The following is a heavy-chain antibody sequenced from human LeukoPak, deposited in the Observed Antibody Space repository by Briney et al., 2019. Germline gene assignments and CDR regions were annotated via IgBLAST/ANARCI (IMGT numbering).Heavy chain of an antibody. J-gene: IGHJ4*02. CDR2: INPNSGGT. Sequence: ASVKVSCKASGYTFTGYYMHWVRQAPGQGLEWMRWINPNSGGTNYAQKFQGRVTMTRDTSISTAYMELSRLRSDDTAVYYCARGPPRYYFYSSFGYWGQGTLVTVSS. CDR1: GYTFTGYY. V-gene: IGHV1-2*02. CDR3: ARGPPRYYFYSSFGY. D-gene: IGHD6-19*01.